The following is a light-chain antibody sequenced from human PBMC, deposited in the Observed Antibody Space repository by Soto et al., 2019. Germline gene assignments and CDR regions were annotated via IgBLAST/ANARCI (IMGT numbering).Light chain of an antibody. CDR1: QSISSW. CDR3: QHYNSYSEA. CDR2: DAS. V-gene: IGKV1-5*01. J-gene: IGKJ1*01. Sequence: MKMYSSPSTLSGRIKGRGAATGRASQSISSWLAWYQQKPGKAPKLLIYDASSLESGVPSRFSGSGSGTEFTLTISSLQPDDFATYYCQHYNSYSEAFGQG.